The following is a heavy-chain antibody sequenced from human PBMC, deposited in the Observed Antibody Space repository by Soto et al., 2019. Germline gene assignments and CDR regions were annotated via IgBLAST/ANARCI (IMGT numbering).Heavy chain of an antibody. CDR1: GFTFSSYG. V-gene: IGHV3-33*01. J-gene: IGHJ4*02. CDR3: ARGFDYYDSSGYYDY. D-gene: IGHD3-22*01. Sequence: ESGGGVVQPGRSLRLSCAASGFTFSSYGMHWVRQAPGKGLEWVAVIWYDGSNKYYADSVKGRFTISRDNSKNTLYLQMNSLRAEDTAVYYCARGFDYYDSSGYYDYWGQGTLVTVSS. CDR2: IWYDGSNK.